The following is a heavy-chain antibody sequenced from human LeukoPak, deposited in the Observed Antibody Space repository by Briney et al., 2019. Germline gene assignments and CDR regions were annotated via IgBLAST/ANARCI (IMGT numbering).Heavy chain of an antibody. J-gene: IGHJ4*02. Sequence: GGSLRLSCAASEFTFSTYAMSWVRQAPGKGLEWVSGISGSGDRIYYADSVKGRFSISRDNSKNTLYLQMNSLRDGDTAVYYCAKDPYSTGLYQGYYFDYWGQGTLVTVSS. CDR2: ISGSGDRI. V-gene: IGHV3-23*01. CDR3: AKDPYSTGLYQGYYFDY. CDR1: EFTFSTYA. D-gene: IGHD6-19*01.